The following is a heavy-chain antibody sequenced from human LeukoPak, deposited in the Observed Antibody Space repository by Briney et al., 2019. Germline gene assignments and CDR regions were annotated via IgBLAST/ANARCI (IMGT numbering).Heavy chain of an antibody. CDR3: GRAPRRRDSSGSFDS. CDR2: ISGSGGST. D-gene: IGHD3-22*01. V-gene: IGHV3-48*02. J-gene: IGHJ4*02. Sequence: GGSLRLSCAASGFTFCSYSMNWVRQAPGKGLEWVSAISGSGGSTYYADSVKGRFTISRDSAKNSLFLQMNSLRDEDTAVYYCGRAPRRRDSSGSFDSWGQGTLVTVSS. CDR1: GFTFCSYS.